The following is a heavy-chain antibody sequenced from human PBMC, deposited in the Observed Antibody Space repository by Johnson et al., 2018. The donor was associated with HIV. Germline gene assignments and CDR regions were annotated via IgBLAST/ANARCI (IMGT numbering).Heavy chain of an antibody. CDR1: GFTFRNAW. J-gene: IGHJ3*02. D-gene: IGHD3-10*01. CDR2: IKSRSDGGAT. CDR3: TTDGLWFVVPSFDI. Sequence: VQVVESGGGLIKPGGSLRLSCAASGFTFRNAWMSWVRQAPGRGLEWVGRIKSRSDGGATDHAAPVKGSFTISRDDSKNTLYMQMNSLKVEDTAVYYCTTDGLWFVVPSFDIWGQGTVVPFSS. V-gene: IGHV3-15*01.